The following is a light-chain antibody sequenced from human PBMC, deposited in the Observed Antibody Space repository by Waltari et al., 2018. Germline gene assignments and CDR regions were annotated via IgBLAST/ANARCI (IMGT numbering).Light chain of an antibody. CDR3: SYYTDSRPWV. J-gene: IGLJ3*02. CDR1: SSDVGGYNY. Sequence: QSALTQPASVSGSPGQSITISCTGTSSDVGGYNYVSCYQQHPGKPPKLIIYGVSNRPSGVSNRSSCSNSGNPAFLTISGVQSDDDANDYCSYYTDSRPWVFGGGTKLTVL. CDR2: GVS. V-gene: IGLV2-14*03.